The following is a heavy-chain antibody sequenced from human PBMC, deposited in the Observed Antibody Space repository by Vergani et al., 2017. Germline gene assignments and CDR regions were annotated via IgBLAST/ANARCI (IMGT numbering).Heavy chain of an antibody. CDR2: IIPIFGTA. D-gene: IGHD6-13*01. V-gene: IGHV1-69*01. Sequence: QVQLVQSGAEVKKPGSSVKVSCKASGGTFRSYAISWVRQAPGQGLEWMGGIIPIFGTANYAQKFQGRVTITADESKRTAYMELSSLRSEDTAVYYCARDSSGIAAAVYYYYYMDVGGKGTTVTVSS. CDR3: ARDSSGIAAAVYYYYYMDV. J-gene: IGHJ6*03. CDR1: GGTFRSYA.